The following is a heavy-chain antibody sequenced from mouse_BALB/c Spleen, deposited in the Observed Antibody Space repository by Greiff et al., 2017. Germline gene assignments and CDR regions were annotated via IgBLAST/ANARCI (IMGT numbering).Heavy chain of an antibody. CDR2: IRNKANGYTT. D-gene: IGHD4-1*01. CDR3: ARDGVWDRGMDY. CDR1: GFTFTDYY. J-gene: IGHJ4*01. Sequence: EVKLVESGGGLVQPGGSLRLSCATSGFTFTDYYMSWVRQPPGKALEWLGFIRNKANGYTTEYSASVKGRFTISRDNSQSILYLQMNTLRAEDSATYYCARDGVWDRGMDYWGQGTSVTVSS. V-gene: IGHV7-3*02.